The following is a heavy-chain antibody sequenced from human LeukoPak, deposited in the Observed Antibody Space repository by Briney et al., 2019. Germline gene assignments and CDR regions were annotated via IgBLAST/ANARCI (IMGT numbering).Heavy chain of an antibody. CDR3: AREVAGPAFEY. J-gene: IGHJ4*02. D-gene: IGHD6-19*01. Sequence: GGSLRLSCAASGFTFSTYWMSWVRQAPGKGLEWVSYISSRGSTMYYADSVKGRFTISRDNAKNSVYLQMNSLRAEDTAVYYCAREVAGPAFEYWGQGTLVTVSS. CDR2: ISSRGSTM. CDR1: GFTFSTYW. V-gene: IGHV3-48*04.